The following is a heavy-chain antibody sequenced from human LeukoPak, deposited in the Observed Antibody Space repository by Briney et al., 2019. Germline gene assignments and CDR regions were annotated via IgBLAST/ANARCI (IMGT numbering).Heavy chain of an antibody. V-gene: IGHV1-8*03. CDR1: GYTFTSYD. CDR3: ASYYYGSGIAP. CDR2: MNPNRGNT. J-gene: IGHJ5*02. Sequence: ASVTVSCTASGYTFTSYDINWVRQATGQGREWMGWMNPNRGNTGYAQKFQGRVTITRNTTISTASMELSSLRSEDTAVSYCASYYYGSGIAPWGQGTLVTASS. D-gene: IGHD3-10*01.